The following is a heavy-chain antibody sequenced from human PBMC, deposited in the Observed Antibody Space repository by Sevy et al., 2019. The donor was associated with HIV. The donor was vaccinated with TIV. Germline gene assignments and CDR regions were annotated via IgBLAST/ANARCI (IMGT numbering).Heavy chain of an antibody. J-gene: IGHJ3*01. CDR2: MSWKGDNT. CDR1: GFTFSDYA. CDR3: ARNTYYYASTGYVAFDL. D-gene: IGHD3-22*01. Sequence: GGSLRLSCVASGFTFSDYAMSWVRQPPGKGLEWVSSMSWKGDNTGYADSLKGRFTISRDSTKNSLFLQINSLRVEDTALYYCARNTYYYASTGYVAFDLWGQGIMVTVSS. V-gene: IGHV3-20*04.